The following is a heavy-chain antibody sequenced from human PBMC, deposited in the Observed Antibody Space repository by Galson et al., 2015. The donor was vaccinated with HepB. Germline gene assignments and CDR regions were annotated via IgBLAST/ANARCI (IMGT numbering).Heavy chain of an antibody. V-gene: IGHV3-48*02. CDR2: ISGSGSSSSTI. Sequence: SLRLSCAASGFTFSSYAMSWVRQAPGKGLEWVSAISGSGSSSSTIYYADSVKGRFTISRDNAKNSLYLQMNSLRDEDTAVYYCARDGYSSSAYYYYGMDVWGQGTTVTVSS. D-gene: IGHD6-6*01. CDR1: GFTFSSYA. CDR3: ARDGYSSSAYYYYGMDV. J-gene: IGHJ6*02.